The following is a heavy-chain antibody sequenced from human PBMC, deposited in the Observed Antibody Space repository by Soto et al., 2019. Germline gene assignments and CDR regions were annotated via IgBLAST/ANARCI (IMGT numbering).Heavy chain of an antibody. CDR3: ARHAYYYDSSGYYYYYYGMDV. CDR2: IDPSDSYT. Sequence: GEPLTISCKGSGYRFTSYWISRVRQMPGKGLEWMGRIDPSDSYTNYSPSFQGHVTISADKSISTAYLQWSSLKASDTAMYYCARHAYYYDSSGYYYYYYGMDVWGQGTTVTVSS. CDR1: GYRFTSYW. J-gene: IGHJ6*02. D-gene: IGHD3-22*01. V-gene: IGHV5-10-1*01.